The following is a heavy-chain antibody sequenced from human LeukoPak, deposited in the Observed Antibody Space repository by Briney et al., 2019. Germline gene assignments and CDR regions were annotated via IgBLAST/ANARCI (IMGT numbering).Heavy chain of an antibody. J-gene: IGHJ4*02. CDR2: INPSGGST. D-gene: IGHD6-13*01. CDR1: GYTFTSYY. Sequence: GASVKVSCKASGYTFTSYYMHWVRQAPGQGLEWMGIINPSGGSTSYAQKLQGRVTMTTDTSTSTAYMELRSLRSDDTAVYYCARDNGGRRSSWYFDYWGQGTLVTVSS. CDR3: ARDNGGRRSSWYFDY. V-gene: IGHV1-46*01.